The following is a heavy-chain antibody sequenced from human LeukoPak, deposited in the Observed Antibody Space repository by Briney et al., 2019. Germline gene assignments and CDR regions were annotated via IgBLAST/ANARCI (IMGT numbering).Heavy chain of an antibody. J-gene: IGHJ4*02. CDR1: GYTLTELS. CDR3: ARDDY. CDR2: FDPEDGET. V-gene: IGHV1-24*01. Sequence: GASVKVSCKVSGYTLTELSMHWVRQAPGKGLEWMGRFDPEDGETIYAQKFQGRVTITADKSTSTAYMELSSLRSEDPAVYYCARDDYWGQGTLVTVSS.